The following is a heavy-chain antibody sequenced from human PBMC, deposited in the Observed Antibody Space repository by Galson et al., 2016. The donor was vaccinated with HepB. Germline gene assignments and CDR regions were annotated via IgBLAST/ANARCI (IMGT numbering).Heavy chain of an antibody. CDR2: VYYSGST. J-gene: IGHJ4*02. Sequence: SETLSLTCIVSGDSISSIGYYWGWIRQPPGKGLEWIGSVYYSGSTYYTPSLESRVTISADTSKNRFSLSLRSVTAADTALYYCARHGGSFYEGDNYFYSYYFDSWGQGTLVTVSS. CDR3: ARHGGSFYEGDNYFYSYYFDS. D-gene: IGHD2/OR15-2a*01. V-gene: IGHV4-39*01. CDR1: GDSISSIGYY.